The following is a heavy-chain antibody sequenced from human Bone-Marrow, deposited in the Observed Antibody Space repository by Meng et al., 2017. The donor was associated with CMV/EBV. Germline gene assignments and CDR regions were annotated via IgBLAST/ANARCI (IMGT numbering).Heavy chain of an antibody. CDR1: FGSVA. CDR2: LSGRGGTT. V-gene: IGHV3-23*01. J-gene: IGHJ4*02. Sequence: FGSVAMSWVRQATGKGREWVAGLSGRGGTTYYADSVEGRFTISRVNSRNTMYMQMNSLTAEDTAVYYCAKDLPLGCSSSSCYPLFDSWGQGTLVTVSS. D-gene: IGHD2-2*01. CDR3: AKDLPLGCSSSSCYPLFDS.